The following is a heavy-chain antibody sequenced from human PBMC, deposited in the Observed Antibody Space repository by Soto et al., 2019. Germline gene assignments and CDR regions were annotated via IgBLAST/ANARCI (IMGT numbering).Heavy chain of an antibody. Sequence: QVQLVQSGAEVKKPGSSVKVSCKASGGTFSSYTISWVRQAPGQGLEWMGRIIPILGIANYAQKFQGRVTIAVDKATCTASMELSSLRSKETGVYYCAMEYCSSTSCYRDYWGQGTLVTVSS. CDR2: IIPILGIA. V-gene: IGHV1-69*02. D-gene: IGHD2-2*02. J-gene: IGHJ4*02. CDR3: AMEYCSSTSCYRDY. CDR1: GGTFSSYT.